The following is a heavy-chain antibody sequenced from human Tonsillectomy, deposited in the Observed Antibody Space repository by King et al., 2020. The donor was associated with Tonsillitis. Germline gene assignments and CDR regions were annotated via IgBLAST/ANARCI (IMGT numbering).Heavy chain of an antibody. J-gene: IGHJ4*02. D-gene: IGHD2-2*01. V-gene: IGHV3-23*04. Sequence: VQLVESGGGLAQPGGSLRLSCAASGFSFSSYAMSWVRQAPGKGLEWVSGISTSGSSTYHADPVKGRFTVSRDNSNNMLYLQMNSLRAEDTAIYYCAKVVQEYHLLYYFDSGGLGTLVTVSS. CDR3: AKVVQEYHLLYYFDS. CDR2: ISTSGSST. CDR1: GFSFSSYA.